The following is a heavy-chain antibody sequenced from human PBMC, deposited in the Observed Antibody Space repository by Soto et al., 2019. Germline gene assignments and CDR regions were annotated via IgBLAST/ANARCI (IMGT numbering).Heavy chain of an antibody. V-gene: IGHV3-53*01. CDR3: ARDRAVVVAATPEFPHYYYYYGMDV. CDR2: IYSGGST. D-gene: IGHD2-15*01. Sequence: QSGGSLRLSCAASGFTVSSNYMSWVRQAPGKGLEWVSVIYSGGSTYYADSVKGRFTISRDNSKNTLYLQMNSLRAEDTAVYYCARDRAVVVAATPEFPHYYYYYGMDVWGQGTTVTVSS. J-gene: IGHJ6*02. CDR1: GFTVSSNY.